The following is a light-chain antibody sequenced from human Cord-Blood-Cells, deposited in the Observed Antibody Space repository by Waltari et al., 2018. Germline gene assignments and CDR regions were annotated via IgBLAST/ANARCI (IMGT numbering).Light chain of an antibody. Sequence: DIVMTQSPLSLPVTPGEPASISCRSSQSLLHSNGYNYLDWYLQKPGQSPQLLIYLSSTRASWVADRFRGSGSDTDFTLKNSRVEAEDVGVYYCMQALQTPWTFGQGTKVEI. CDR3: MQALQTPWT. V-gene: IGKV2-28*01. J-gene: IGKJ1*01. CDR1: QSLLHSNGYNY. CDR2: LSS.